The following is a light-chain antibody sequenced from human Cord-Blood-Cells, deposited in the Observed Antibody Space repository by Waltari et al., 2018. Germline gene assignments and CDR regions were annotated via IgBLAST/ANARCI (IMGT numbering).Light chain of an antibody. CDR2: AVS. J-gene: IGLJ2*01. CDR1: SSDVGGYNY. Sequence: QSALTQPRSVSGSPGQSVTISCTGTSSDVGGYNYVSWYQQHPGKAPKLMIYAVSKRPSGVPDRFSGSKSGNPASLTISGLQAEDEADYYCCSYAGSYTFDVVFGGGTKLTVL. V-gene: IGLV2-11*01. CDR3: CSYAGSYTFDVV.